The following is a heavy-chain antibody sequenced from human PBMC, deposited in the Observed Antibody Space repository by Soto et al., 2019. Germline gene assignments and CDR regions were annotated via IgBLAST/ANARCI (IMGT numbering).Heavy chain of an antibody. V-gene: IGHV3-7*01. Sequence: EVQLVESGGGLVQPGGSLRLSCAASGFTFSSYWMSWVRQAPGKGLEWVANIKQDGSEKDYGDSVKGRFTISRDNAKNSLYLQMNSLRAEDTAVYYCARDKGEVVVPAASDTHQHELNWFDPWGQGTLVTVSS. J-gene: IGHJ5*02. CDR2: IKQDGSEK. CDR3: ARDKGEVVVPAASDTHQHELNWFDP. CDR1: GFTFSSYW. D-gene: IGHD2-2*01.